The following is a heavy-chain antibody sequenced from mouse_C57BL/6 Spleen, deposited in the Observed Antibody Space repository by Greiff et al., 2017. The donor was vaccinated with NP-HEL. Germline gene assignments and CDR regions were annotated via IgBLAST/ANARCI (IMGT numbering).Heavy chain of an antibody. CDR1: GFTFSSYG. V-gene: IGHV5-6*01. CDR3: ARQDYGSSPYWYFDV. J-gene: IGHJ1*03. Sequence: EVQLVESGGDLVKPGGSLKLSCAASGFTFSSYGMSWVRQTPDKRLEWVATISSGGSYTYYPDSVKGRFTISRDNAKNTLYLQMSSLKSEDTAMYYCARQDYGSSPYWYFDVWGTGTTVTVSS. D-gene: IGHD1-1*01. CDR2: ISSGGSYT.